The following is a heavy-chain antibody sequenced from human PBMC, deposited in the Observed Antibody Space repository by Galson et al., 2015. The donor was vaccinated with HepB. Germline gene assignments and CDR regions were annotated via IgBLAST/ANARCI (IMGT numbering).Heavy chain of an antibody. Sequence: CAISGDSVSSNSAAWNWIRQSPSRGLEWLGRTYYRSKWYNDYAVSVKSRITINPDTSENQFSLQLNSVTPEDTAVYYCARAGGLIVVVPAAYPDYYYYYGMDVWGQGTTVTVSS. CDR3: ARAGGLIVVVPAAYPDYYYYYGMDV. J-gene: IGHJ6*02. V-gene: IGHV6-1*01. CDR1: GDSVSSNSAA. CDR2: TYYRSKWYN. D-gene: IGHD2-2*01.